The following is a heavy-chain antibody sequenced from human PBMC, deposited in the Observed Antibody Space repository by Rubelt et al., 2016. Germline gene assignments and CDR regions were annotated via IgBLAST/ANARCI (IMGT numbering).Heavy chain of an antibody. CDR3: ARDRTPSGYDSGMDV. CDR1: GGSISSYY. J-gene: IGHJ6*02. Sequence: QVQLQESGPGLVKPSETLSLTCTVSGGSISSYYWSWIRQPPGKGLEWIGYIYSSGSTNYNASLKSRVTISIDRSKNQFSLNLRSVTAAETAVYYCARDRTPSGYDSGMDVWGQGTTVTVSS. D-gene: IGHD5-12*01. CDR2: IYSSGST. V-gene: IGHV4-59*01.